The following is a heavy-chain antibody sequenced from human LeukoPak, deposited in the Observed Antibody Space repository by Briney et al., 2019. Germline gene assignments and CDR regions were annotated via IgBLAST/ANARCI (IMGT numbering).Heavy chain of an antibody. CDR2: INAGNGNT. V-gene: IGHV1-3*01. CDR1: GYTFTSYA. Sequence: ASVKVSCKASGYTFTSYAMHWVRQAPGQRLEWMGWINAGNGNTKYSQKFQGRVTITRDTSASTAYMELSSLRSEDTAVYYCARDSELGYAFDIWGQGTMVTVSS. CDR3: ARDSELGYAFDI. J-gene: IGHJ3*02. D-gene: IGHD7-27*01.